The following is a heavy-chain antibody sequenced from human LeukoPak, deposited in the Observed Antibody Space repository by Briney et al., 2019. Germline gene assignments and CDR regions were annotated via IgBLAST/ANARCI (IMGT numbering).Heavy chain of an antibody. V-gene: IGHV1-18*01. J-gene: IGHJ4*02. D-gene: IGHD2-2*01. CDR2: ISAYNGNT. Sequence: APVKVSCKASGYTFTSYGISWVRQAPGQGLEWMGWISAYNGNTNYAQKLQSRVTMTTDTSTSTDYMELRSLRSDDTAVYYCAVEAKGDCSSTSCYVDYWGQGTLVTVSS. CDR1: GYTFTSYG. CDR3: AVEAKGDCSSTSCYVDY.